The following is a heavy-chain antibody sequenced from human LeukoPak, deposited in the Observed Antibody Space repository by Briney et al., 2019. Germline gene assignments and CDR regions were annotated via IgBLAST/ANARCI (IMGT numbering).Heavy chain of an antibody. CDR3: ARLPKFYFGSVSFAYFDY. J-gene: IGHJ4*02. V-gene: IGHV5-51*01. CDR1: GYSFTNHW. D-gene: IGHD3-10*01. CDR2: IPPSDSDT. Sequence: GESLKISCKGSGYSFTNHWIAWLRQMPGKGPEFMGIIPPSDSDTRYSPSFEGQVTISVDESITTAYLQWSSLKASDTAMYYCARLPKFYFGSVSFAYFDYWGQGTLVTVSS.